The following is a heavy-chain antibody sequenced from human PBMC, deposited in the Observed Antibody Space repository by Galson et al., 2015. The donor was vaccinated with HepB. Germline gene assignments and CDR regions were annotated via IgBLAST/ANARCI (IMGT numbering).Heavy chain of an antibody. J-gene: IGHJ5*02. Sequence: SLRLSCAASGFPFNNAWMTWVRQAPGMGLEWVGRIKSKTDRETTDYAAPVKGRFTISRDDSKNRLYLQMNSLKTEDTAVYYCTTDVYYSTYWSWLDPWGQGTLVTVSS. CDR3: TTDVYYSTYWSWLDP. CDR2: IKSKTDRETT. V-gene: IGHV3-15*01. D-gene: IGHD2-8*02. CDR1: GFPFNNAW.